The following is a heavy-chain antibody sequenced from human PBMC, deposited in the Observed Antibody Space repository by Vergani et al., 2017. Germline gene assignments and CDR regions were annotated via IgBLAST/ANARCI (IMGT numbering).Heavy chain of an antibody. Sequence: EVQLVESGGGLVKPGGSLRLSCAASGFTFSSYSMNWVRQAPGKGLEWVSSISSSSSYIYYADSVKGRFTISRENAKNSLYLQMNSLRAEDTAVYYCVGVRVTIFGVVAGMDVWGQGTTVTVSS. CDR2: ISSSSSYI. CDR3: VGVRVTIFGVVAGMDV. CDR1: GFTFSSYS. J-gene: IGHJ6*02. V-gene: IGHV3-21*01. D-gene: IGHD3-3*01.